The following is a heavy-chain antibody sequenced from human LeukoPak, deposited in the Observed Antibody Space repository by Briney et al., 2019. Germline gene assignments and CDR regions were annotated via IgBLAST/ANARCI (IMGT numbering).Heavy chain of an antibody. CDR2: IYYSGST. CDR1: GGSISSGDYY. V-gene: IGHV4-30-4*01. J-gene: IGHJ4*02. CDR3: ARIRTFDLFDY. D-gene: IGHD1-14*01. Sequence: PSETLSLTCTVSGGSISSGDYYWSWIRQPPGKGLEWIGYIYYSGSTYYNPPLKSRVTISVDTSKNQFSLKLSSVTAANTAVYYCARIRTFDLFDYWGQGTLVTVSS.